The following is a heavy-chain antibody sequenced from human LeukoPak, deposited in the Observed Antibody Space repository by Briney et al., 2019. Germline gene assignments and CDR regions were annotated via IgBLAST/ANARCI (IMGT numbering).Heavy chain of an antibody. V-gene: IGHV3-48*03. J-gene: IGHJ4*02. Sequence: GGSLRLSCAVSGFTCNDHEMNWVRQAPGKGLEWVSYISISESSIYYADSVKGRFTISRDNSKNTLYLQMNSLRAEDTAVYYCANALAYYYGSGSYPSDFDYWGQGTLVTVSS. CDR2: ISISESSI. CDR3: ANALAYYYGSGSYPSDFDY. D-gene: IGHD3-10*01. CDR1: GFTCNDHE.